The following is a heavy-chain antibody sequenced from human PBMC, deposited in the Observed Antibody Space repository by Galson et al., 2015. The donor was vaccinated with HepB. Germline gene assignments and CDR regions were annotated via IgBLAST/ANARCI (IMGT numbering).Heavy chain of an antibody. Sequence: SLRLSCAASGFTFSSYGMHWVRQAPGKGLEWVAVISYDGSNKYYADSVKGRFTISRDNSKNTLYLQMNSLRAEDTAVYYCAKDVYYYDSSGYLYAFDIWGQGTMVTVSS. D-gene: IGHD3-22*01. CDR3: AKDVYYYDSSGYLYAFDI. J-gene: IGHJ3*02. V-gene: IGHV3-30*18. CDR2: ISYDGSNK. CDR1: GFTFSSYG.